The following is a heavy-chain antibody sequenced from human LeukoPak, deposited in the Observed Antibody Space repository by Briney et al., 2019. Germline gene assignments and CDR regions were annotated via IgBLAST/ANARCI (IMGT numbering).Heavy chain of an antibody. CDR2: ISGSGGST. CDR3: AKVGSIVVVVAATVFDY. D-gene: IGHD2-15*01. Sequence: GGSLRLSCAASGFTFSSYAMSWVRQAPGKGLEWVSAISGSGGSTYYVDSVKGRFTISRDNSKNTLYLQMNSLRAEDTAVYYCAKVGSIVVVVAATVFDYWGQGTLVTVSS. V-gene: IGHV3-23*01. J-gene: IGHJ4*02. CDR1: GFTFSSYA.